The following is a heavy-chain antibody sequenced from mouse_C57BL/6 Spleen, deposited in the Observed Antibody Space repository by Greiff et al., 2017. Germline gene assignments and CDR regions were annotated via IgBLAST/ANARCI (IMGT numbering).Heavy chain of an antibody. J-gene: IGHJ2*01. CDR2: IYPGDGDT. V-gene: IGHV1-82*01. Sequence: QVQLQQSGPELVKPGASVKISCKASGYAFSSSWMNWVKQRPGKGLEWIGRIYPGDGDTNYNGKFKGKATLTADKSSSTAYMQLSSLTSEDSAVYFCARDGGYYFDSWGQGTTLTVSS. CDR1: GYAFSSSW. CDR3: ARDGGYYFDS.